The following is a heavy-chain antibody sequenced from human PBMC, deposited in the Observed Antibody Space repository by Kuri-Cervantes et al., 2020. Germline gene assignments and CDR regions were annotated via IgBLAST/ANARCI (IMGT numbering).Heavy chain of an antibody. CDR1: GFTFDDYA. CDR3: ARAVGKDIVVVPAAVRPYYYYGMDV. Sequence: LSLTCAVSGFTFDDYAMHWVRQAPGKGLEWVSGISWNSGSIGYADSVKGRFTITRDNAKNSLYLQMNSLRAEYTAVYYWARAVGKDIVVVPAAVRPYYYYGMDVWGQGTTVTVSS. CDR2: ISWNSGSI. V-gene: IGHV3-9*01. J-gene: IGHJ6*02. D-gene: IGHD2-2*01.